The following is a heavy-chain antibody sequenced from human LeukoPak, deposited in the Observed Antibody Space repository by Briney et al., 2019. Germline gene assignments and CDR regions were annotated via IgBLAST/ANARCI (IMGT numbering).Heavy chain of an antibody. D-gene: IGHD3-22*01. CDR1: RFTFSSYA. V-gene: IGHV3-23*01. CDR3: AKSSSYDSSGYPDY. J-gene: IGHJ4*02. CDR2: ISGSGGST. Sequence: PGGSLRLSCAASRFTFSSYAMSWVRQAPGKGLEWVSAISGSGGSTYYADSVKGRFTISRDDSKNTLYLQMNSLRAEDTAVYYCAKSSSYDSSGYPDYWGQGTLVTVSS.